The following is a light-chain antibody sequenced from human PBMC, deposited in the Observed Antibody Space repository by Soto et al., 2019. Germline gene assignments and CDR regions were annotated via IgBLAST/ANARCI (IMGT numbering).Light chain of an antibody. CDR1: SSDVGGYNY. V-gene: IGLV2-8*01. CDR3: SSYAVSVV. Sequence: QSVLTQPPSASGSPGQSVTISCTGTSSDVGGYNYVSWYQQHPGKAPKLMIYEVSKRPSGVPDRFSGSKSGNTASLTVSGLQAEDEADYYCSSYAVSVVFGGGTKLTVL. CDR2: EVS. J-gene: IGLJ2*01.